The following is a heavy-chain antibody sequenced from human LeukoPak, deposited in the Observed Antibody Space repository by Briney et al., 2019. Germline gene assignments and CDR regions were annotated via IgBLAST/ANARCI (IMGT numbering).Heavy chain of an antibody. CDR1: GGSISSSNW. D-gene: IGHD2-15*01. CDR3: ARGSSVVVVAATVSFDY. J-gene: IGHJ4*02. V-gene: IGHV4-4*02. CDR2: IYHSGST. Sequence: PSETLSLTCAVSGGSISSSNWWSWVRQPPGKGLEWIGEIYHSGSTNYNPSLKSRVTISVDKSKNQFSLKLSSVTAADTAVYYCARGSSVVVVAATVSFDYWGQGTLVTVSS.